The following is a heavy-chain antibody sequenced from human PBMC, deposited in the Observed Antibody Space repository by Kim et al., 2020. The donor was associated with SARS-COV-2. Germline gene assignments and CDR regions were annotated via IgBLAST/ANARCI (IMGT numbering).Heavy chain of an antibody. CDR1: GFTFGDYA. CDR3: TRDFVFVGASTDAFDL. CDR2: IRSKAYGGTT. D-gene: IGHD1-26*01. J-gene: IGHJ3*01. V-gene: IGHV3-49*04. Sequence: GGSLRLSCTASGFTFGDYAMSWVRQAPGKGLEWVGFIRSKAYGGTTEYAASVKGRFTISRDDSKSIAYLQMNSLKTEDTAVYYCTRDFVFVGASTDAFDLWCQGTMVTVAS.